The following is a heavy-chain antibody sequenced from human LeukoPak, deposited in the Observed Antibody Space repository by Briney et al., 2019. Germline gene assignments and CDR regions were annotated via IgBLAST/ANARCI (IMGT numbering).Heavy chain of an antibody. CDR2: IYWDDDK. J-gene: IGHJ4*02. D-gene: IGHD2-8*01. CDR3: THSVVLQSWVTNSD. V-gene: IGHV2-5*02. Sequence: SGPTLVSPTQTLTLTCTFSGFSLSTSGVGVGWIRQPPGKALEWLALIYWDDDKRYSPSLKNRLTITKDTSKNQVVLTMTKMDPVDTATYYCTHSVVLQSWVTNSDWGQGTLVTVSS. CDR1: GFSLSTSGVG.